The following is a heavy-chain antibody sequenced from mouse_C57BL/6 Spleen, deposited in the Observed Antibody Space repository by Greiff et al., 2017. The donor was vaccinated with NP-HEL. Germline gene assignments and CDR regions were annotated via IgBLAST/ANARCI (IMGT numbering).Heavy chain of an antibody. J-gene: IGHJ4*01. V-gene: IGHV1-81*01. CDR2: IYPRSGNT. CDR1: GYTFTSYG. D-gene: IGHD1-1*01. Sequence: QVQLQQSGAELARPGASVKLSCKASGYTFTSYGISWVKQRTGQGLEWIGEIYPRSGNTYYNEKFKGKATLTADKSSSTAYMELRSLTSEDSAVYFCARRDDYGSTYYYAMDYWGQGTSVTVSS. CDR3: ARRDDYGSTYYYAMDY.